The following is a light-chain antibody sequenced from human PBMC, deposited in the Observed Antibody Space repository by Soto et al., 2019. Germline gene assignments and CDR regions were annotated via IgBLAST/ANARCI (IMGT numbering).Light chain of an antibody. CDR1: QGISNTY. CDR3: QQFGGSSRT. Sequence: EIVLTQSPDTLSLSPGERATLSCRASQGISNTYLAWYQQKPGQAPRLLIYGASFRATGIPDRFTGSGSGTDFTLTITRLEPEDFAVYYCQQFGGSSRTFGQGTKV. CDR2: GAS. V-gene: IGKV3-20*01. J-gene: IGKJ1*01.